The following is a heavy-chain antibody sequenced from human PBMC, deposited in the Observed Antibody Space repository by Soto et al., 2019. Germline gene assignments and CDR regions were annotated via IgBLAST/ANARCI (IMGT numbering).Heavy chain of an antibody. V-gene: IGHV3-64D*06. CDR2: ISSDGDIT. CDR3: VKVSTFYDILTGYYSTNFFDP. CDR1: GFTFSEYS. J-gene: IGHJ5*02. D-gene: IGHD3-9*01. Sequence: GSLRLSCSASGFTFSEYSMHWVRQAPGKGLQYVSTISSDGDITYYADSVKGRFTISRDNSKNTLYLQMNSLRPEDTAVYYCVKVSTFYDILTGYYSTNFFDPWGQGTLVTVSS.